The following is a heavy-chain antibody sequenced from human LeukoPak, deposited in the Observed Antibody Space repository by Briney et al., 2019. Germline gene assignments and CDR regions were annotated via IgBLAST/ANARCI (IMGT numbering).Heavy chain of an antibody. CDR2: IIPIFGTA. CDR3: AVSGSAAGTYYYYYYMDV. D-gene: IGHD6-13*01. V-gene: IGHV1-69*06. CDR1: GGTFSSYA. Sequence: ASVKVSCKASGGTFSSYAISWVRQAPGQGLEWMVGIIPIFGTANYAQKFQGRVTITADKSTSTAYMELSSLRSEDTAVYYCAVSGSAAGTYYYYYYMDVWGKGTTVTVSS. J-gene: IGHJ6*03.